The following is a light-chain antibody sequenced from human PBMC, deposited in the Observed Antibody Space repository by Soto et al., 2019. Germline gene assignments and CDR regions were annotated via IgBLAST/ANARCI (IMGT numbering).Light chain of an antibody. Sequence: SLLTQPPSVSGAPGQRVTISCTGSSSNIGAGYDVHWYQQLPGTAPKLLIYDNTNRPSGVPDRFSGSKSGTSASLAITGLQAEDEADYYCQSYDRSLSGSRVFGTGTKVTVL. V-gene: IGLV1-40*01. CDR2: DNT. CDR3: QSYDRSLSGSRV. CDR1: SSNIGAGYD. J-gene: IGLJ1*01.